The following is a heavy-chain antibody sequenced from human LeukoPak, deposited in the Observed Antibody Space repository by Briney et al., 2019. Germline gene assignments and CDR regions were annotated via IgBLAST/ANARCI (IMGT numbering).Heavy chain of an antibody. CDR2: VYTSGST. CDR3: ARSKGTGDYFDY. V-gene: IGHV4-4*07. J-gene: IGHJ4*02. D-gene: IGHD7-27*01. Sequence: SGTLSLTCTVSGGSISSYYWSWIRQPAGEGLEWIGRVYTSGSTNYNPSFKSRVTMSVDTSKNQFSLKLSSVTAADTAVYYCARSKGTGDYFDYWGQGTLVTVSS. CDR1: GGSISSYY.